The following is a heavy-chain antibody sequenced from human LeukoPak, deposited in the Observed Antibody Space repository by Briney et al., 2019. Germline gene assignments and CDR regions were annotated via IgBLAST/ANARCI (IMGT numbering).Heavy chain of an antibody. J-gene: IGHJ5*02. CDR1: GDSITGYY. CDR3: ARGLPIGWFDP. CDR2: IYYGGNT. D-gene: IGHD1-26*01. Sequence: ASETLSLTCSVSGDSITGYYWGWIRQPPGKRPEWIASIYYGGNTYYNPSLKSRVTILVDTSKKQFSLKLTSVTAEDTAMYYCARGLPIGWFDPWGQGTLVTVSS. V-gene: IGHV4-39*07.